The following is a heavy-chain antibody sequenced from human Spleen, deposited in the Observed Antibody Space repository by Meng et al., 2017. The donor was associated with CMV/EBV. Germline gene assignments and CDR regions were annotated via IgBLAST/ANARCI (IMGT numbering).Heavy chain of an antibody. D-gene: IGHD3-16*01. V-gene: IGHV3-30*02. Sequence: GESLKISCAASGFTFSNYGMNWVRQAPGKGLEWVAFIRYDGSSQDYQDSVKGRFTISRDNSKNTLDLQMNSLRVEDTAVYYCAKDYGRGIPGAYGMDVWGQGTTVTVSS. CDR3: AKDYGRGIPGAYGMDV. CDR2: IRYDGSSQ. CDR1: GFTFSNYG. J-gene: IGHJ6*02.